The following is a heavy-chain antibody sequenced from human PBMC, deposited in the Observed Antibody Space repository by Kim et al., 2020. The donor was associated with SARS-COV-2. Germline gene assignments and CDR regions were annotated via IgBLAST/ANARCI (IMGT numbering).Heavy chain of an antibody. J-gene: IGHJ6*02. CDR2: ISYDGSNK. CDR1: GFTFSSYA. D-gene: IGHD3-22*01. V-gene: IGHV3-30*04. Sequence: GGSLRLSCAASGFTFSSYAMHWVRQAPGKGLEWVAVISYDGSNKYYADSVKGRFTISRDNSKNTLYLQMNSLRAEDTAVYYCARVYYDSSGYSIRYYGMDVWGQGTTVTVSS. CDR3: ARVYYDSSGYSIRYYGMDV.